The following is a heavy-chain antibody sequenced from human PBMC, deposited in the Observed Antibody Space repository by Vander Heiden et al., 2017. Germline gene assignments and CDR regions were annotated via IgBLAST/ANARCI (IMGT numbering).Heavy chain of an antibody. Sequence: EVQLVETGGGLIQPGGSLGLSCAASGFTVSSNYMSGVRQAPGKGLEWVSVIYSGGSTYYADSVKGRFTISRDNSKNTLYLQMNSLRAEDTAVYYCARIWFGAPRDWGQGTLVTVSS. CDR3: ARIWFGAPRD. J-gene: IGHJ4*02. CDR2: IYSGGST. V-gene: IGHV3-53*02. CDR1: GFTVSSNY. D-gene: IGHD3-10*01.